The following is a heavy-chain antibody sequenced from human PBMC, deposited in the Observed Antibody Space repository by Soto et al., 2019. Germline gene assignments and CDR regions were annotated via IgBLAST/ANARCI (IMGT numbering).Heavy chain of an antibody. D-gene: IGHD3-10*01. V-gene: IGHV5-51*01. Sequence: GESLKISCKGSGYSFTSYWIGWVRQMPGKGLEWMGIIYPGDSDTRYSPSFQGQVTISADKSISTAYLQWSSLKASDTAMYYCARHSGFLDYGSGSSLPSINYSYYGTDVWGQGTTVTVSS. CDR2: IYPGDSDT. CDR1: GYSFTSYW. J-gene: IGHJ6*02. CDR3: ARHSGFLDYGSGSSLPSINYSYYGTDV.